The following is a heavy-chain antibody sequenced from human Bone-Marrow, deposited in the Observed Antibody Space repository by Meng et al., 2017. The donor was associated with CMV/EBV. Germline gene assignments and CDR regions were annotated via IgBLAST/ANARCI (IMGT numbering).Heavy chain of an antibody. CDR2: IIPIFGTA. CDR1: GGTFSSYA. V-gene: IGHV1-69*05. CDR3: ARDHPNEYNWNYWFDP. D-gene: IGHD1-7*01. Sequence: SVKVSCKAFGGTFSSYAISWVRQAPGQGLEWMGGIIPIFGTANYAQRFQGRVTITTDESTSTAYMELSSLRSEDTAVYYCARDHPNEYNWNYWFDPWGQGTLVTVSS. J-gene: IGHJ5*02.